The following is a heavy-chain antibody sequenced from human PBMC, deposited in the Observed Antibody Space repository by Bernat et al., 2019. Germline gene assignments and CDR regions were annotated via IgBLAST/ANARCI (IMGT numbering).Heavy chain of an antibody. CDR2: ISSSSSYI. V-gene: IGHV3-21*01. Sequence: EVQLLESGGGLVKPGGSLRLSCAASGFTFSSYSMNWVRQAPGKGLEWVSSISSSSSYIYYADSVKGRFTISRDNAKNSLYLQMNSLRAEDTAVYYCAREGGSYTYYFDYWGQGTLVTVSS. CDR1: GFTFSSYS. CDR3: AREGGSYTYYFDY. J-gene: IGHJ4*02. D-gene: IGHD1-26*01.